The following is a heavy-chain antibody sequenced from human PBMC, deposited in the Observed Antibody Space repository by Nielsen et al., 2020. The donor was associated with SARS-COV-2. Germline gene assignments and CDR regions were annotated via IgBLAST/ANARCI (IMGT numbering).Heavy chain of an antibody. J-gene: IGHJ6*03. Sequence: SETLSLTCAVSGGSVSSNDWWTWVRQSPGKGLEWLGEVSHSGSINYNPSLTSRVTLSMDKSKRQFSLRLTSVSAADTAVYFCARGDLVVVPSPILGLGPFFYYFYLDVWGKGTTVIVSS. D-gene: IGHD2-2*01. CDR3: ARGDLVVVPSPILGLGPFFYYFYLDV. V-gene: IGHV4-4*02. CDR2: VSHSGSI. CDR1: GGSVSSNDW.